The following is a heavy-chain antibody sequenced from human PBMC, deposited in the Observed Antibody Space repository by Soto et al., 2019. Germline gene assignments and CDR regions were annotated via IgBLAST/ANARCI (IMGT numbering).Heavy chain of an antibody. Sequence: RGSLKLSCAASGFTFKGYCMHWARQAPGRGLEWVAVISYDGSYKSYEDSVKGRFTISRDNYKNTLHLQMDSLRAEDTAVYYCAKYFIPRSPDLYFDFWGQGTLVTVSS. CDR3: AKYFIPRSPDLYFDF. CDR1: GFTFKGYC. J-gene: IGHJ4*02. CDR2: ISYDGSYK. D-gene: IGHD3-16*01. V-gene: IGHV3-30*18.